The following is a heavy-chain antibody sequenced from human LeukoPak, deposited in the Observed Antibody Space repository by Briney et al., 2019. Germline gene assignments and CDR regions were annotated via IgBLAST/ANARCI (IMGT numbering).Heavy chain of an antibody. CDR2: IGSSGSTI. J-gene: IGHJ4*02. D-gene: IGHD6-13*01. CDR1: GFTFSDYY. CDR3: IAAWRYGPSYFDY. V-gene: IGHV3-11*04. Sequence: GGSLRLSCAASGFTFSDYYMSWVRQAPGKGLEWVSYIGSSGSTIYYADPVKGRFTISRDNAKNSLYLQMNSLRAEDTAVYYCIAAWRYGPSYFDYWGQGTLVTVSS.